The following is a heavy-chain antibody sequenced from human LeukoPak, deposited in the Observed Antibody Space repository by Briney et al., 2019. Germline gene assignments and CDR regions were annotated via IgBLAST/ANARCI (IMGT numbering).Heavy chain of an antibody. V-gene: IGHV1-2*02. CDR3: ARLWSIVGATDGYDAFDI. D-gene: IGHD1-26*01. CDR1: GYTFTGYY. CDR2: INPNSGGT. Sequence: GASVKVSCKASGYTFTGYYMHWVRQAPGQGLEWMGWINPNSGGTNYAQKFQGRVTMTRDTSISTAYMELSRLRSDDTAVYYCARLWSIVGATDGYDAFDIWGQGTMVTVSS. J-gene: IGHJ3*02.